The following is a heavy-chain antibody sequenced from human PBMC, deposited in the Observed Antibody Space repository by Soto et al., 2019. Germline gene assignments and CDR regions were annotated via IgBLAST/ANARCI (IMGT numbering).Heavy chain of an antibody. CDR1: GYTFTSYA. CDR3: ARVLSLGFTIFGVYDAFDI. J-gene: IGHJ3*02. CDR2: INAGNGNT. D-gene: IGHD3-3*01. V-gene: IGHV1-3*01. Sequence: ASVKVSCKASGYTFTSYAMHWVRQAPGQRLEWMGWINAGNGNTKYSQKFQGRVTITRDTSASTAYMELSSLRSEDTAVYYCARVLSLGFTIFGVYDAFDIWGQGTMVTVSS.